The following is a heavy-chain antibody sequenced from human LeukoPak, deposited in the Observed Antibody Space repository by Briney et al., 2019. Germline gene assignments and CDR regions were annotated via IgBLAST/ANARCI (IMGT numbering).Heavy chain of an antibody. CDR3: ARVRGWYYYYGMDV. Sequence: GSLRLSCAASGFTVSSNYMSWVRQAPGKGLEWVSVIYSGGSTYYADSVKGRFTISRDNSKNTLYLQMNSVRAEDTAVYYCARVRGWYYYYGMDVWGQGTTVTVSS. D-gene: IGHD6-19*01. CDR1: GFTVSSNY. CDR2: IYSGGST. V-gene: IGHV3-53*01. J-gene: IGHJ6*02.